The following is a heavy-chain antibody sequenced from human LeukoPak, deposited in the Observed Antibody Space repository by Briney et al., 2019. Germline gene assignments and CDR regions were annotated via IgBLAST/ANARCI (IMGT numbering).Heavy chain of an antibody. CDR3: ARYGFGEINLDAFDI. Sequence: PGGSLRLSCAASGFTFSSYGMHWVRQAPGKGLEWVAVIWYDGSNKYYADSVKGRFTISRDNAKNSLYLQMNSLRAEDTAVYYCARYGFGEINLDAFDIWGQGTMVTVSS. CDR2: IWYDGSNK. CDR1: GFTFSSYG. D-gene: IGHD3-10*01. V-gene: IGHV3-33*01. J-gene: IGHJ3*02.